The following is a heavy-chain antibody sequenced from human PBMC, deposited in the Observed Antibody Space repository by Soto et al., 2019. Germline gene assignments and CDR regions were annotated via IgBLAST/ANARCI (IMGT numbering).Heavy chain of an antibody. D-gene: IGHD4-17*01. CDR1: GFTFSSYE. CDR3: ARQDYGGNKLDY. V-gene: IGHV3-48*03. J-gene: IGHJ4*02. Sequence: EVQLVESGGGLVQPGGSLRLSCAASGFTFSSYEINWVRQAPGKGLEWVSCISSTGSSIYYADSVKGRFTIARDNAKNSLSVQMSSLRADDTAVYYCARQDYGGNKLDYWGQGTLVTVSS. CDR2: ISSTGSSI.